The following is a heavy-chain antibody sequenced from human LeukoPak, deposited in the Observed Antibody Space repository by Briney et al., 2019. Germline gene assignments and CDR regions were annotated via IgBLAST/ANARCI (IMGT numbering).Heavy chain of an antibody. D-gene: IGHD2-15*01. Sequence: GASVKVSCKASGCTFTSYGISWVRQAPGQGLEWMGWISAYNGNTNYAQKLQGRVTMTTDTSTSTAYMELRSLRSDDTAVYYCARVISDPNYYYYYYMDVWGKGTTVTVSS. CDR2: ISAYNGNT. CDR1: GCTFTSYG. CDR3: ARVISDPNYYYYYYMDV. J-gene: IGHJ6*03. V-gene: IGHV1-18*01.